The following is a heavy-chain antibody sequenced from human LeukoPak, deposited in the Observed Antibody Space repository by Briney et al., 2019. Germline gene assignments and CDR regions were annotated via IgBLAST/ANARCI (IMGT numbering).Heavy chain of an antibody. Sequence: ASVKVSCKASGYTFTSYDINWVRQATGQGLEWMGWMNPNSGNTGYAQKFQGRVTMTRNTSISTAYMELSSLRSEDTAAYYCARRDYGDYYYYYMDVWGKGTTVTVSS. V-gene: IGHV1-8*01. CDR1: GYTFTSYD. CDR3: ARRDYGDYYYYYMDV. CDR2: MNPNSGNT. D-gene: IGHD4-17*01. J-gene: IGHJ6*03.